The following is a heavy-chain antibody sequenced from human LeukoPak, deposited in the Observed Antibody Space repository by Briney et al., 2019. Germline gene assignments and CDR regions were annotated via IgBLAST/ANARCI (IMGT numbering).Heavy chain of an antibody. CDR1: GFTFGDYV. CDR2: IRSKAYGGTT. V-gene: IGHV3-49*04. D-gene: IGHD3-10*01. CDR3: AKDRITMVRGGLFDY. Sequence: PGGSLRLSCTASGFTFGDYVMSWVRQAPGKGLEWVGFIRSKAYGGTTKNAASVKGRFTISRDNSKNTLYLQMNSLRAEDTAVYYCAKDRITMVRGGLFDYWGQGTLVTVSS. J-gene: IGHJ4*02.